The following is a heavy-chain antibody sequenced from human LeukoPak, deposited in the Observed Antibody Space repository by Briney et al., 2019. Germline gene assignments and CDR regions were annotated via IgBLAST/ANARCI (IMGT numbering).Heavy chain of an antibody. D-gene: IGHD3-22*01. CDR1: GGSISSGDYY. CDR3: ARGPGAMIVVVGFDP. CDR2: IYYSGST. V-gene: IGHV4-30-4*01. J-gene: IGHJ5*02. Sequence: SSETLSLTCTVSGGSISSGDYYWRWIRQPPGRGLEWIEYIYYSGSTYYNPSLKSPLTISVDTSKNQFSLKLSSVTAADTAVYYCARGPGAMIVVVGFDPWGQGTLVTVSS.